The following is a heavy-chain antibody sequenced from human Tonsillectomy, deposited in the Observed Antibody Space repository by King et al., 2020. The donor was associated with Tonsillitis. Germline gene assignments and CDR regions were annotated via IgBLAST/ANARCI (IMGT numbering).Heavy chain of an antibody. J-gene: IGHJ3*02. V-gene: IGHV4-59*01. Sequence: QLQESGPGLGKPSETLSLTCTVSGGSINSYYWSWIRQPPGKRLEWIGYIYYSGSTNYNPSLKSRVTISVDTSKNQFSLRLIAVTAADTAVYYCARVSSDFYDSSGYHGFDIWGQGTMVTVSS. CDR1: GGSINSYY. CDR3: ARVSSDFYDSSGYHGFDI. CDR2: IYYSGST. D-gene: IGHD3-22*01.